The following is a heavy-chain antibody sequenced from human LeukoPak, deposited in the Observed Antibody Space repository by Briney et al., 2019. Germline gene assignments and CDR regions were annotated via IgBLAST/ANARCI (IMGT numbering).Heavy chain of an antibody. V-gene: IGHV4-59*12. CDR2: IYCSGST. D-gene: IGHD3-22*01. Sequence: LETLSLTCTVSGGSISSYYWSWIRQPPGKGLEWIGYIYCSGSTNYNPSLKSRVTISVDTSKNQFSLKLSSVTAADTAVYYCARDLGSGYYIDYWGQGTLITVSS. CDR1: GGSISSYY. CDR3: ARDLGSGYYIDY. J-gene: IGHJ4*02.